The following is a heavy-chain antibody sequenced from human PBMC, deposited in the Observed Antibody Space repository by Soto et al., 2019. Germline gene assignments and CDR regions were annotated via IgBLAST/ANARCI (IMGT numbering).Heavy chain of an antibody. CDR3: ARDGLDYYYYYGMDV. D-gene: IGHD3-16*01. Sequence: SETLSLTCTVSGGSISSYYWSWIRQPPGKGLEWIRYIYYSGSTNYNPSLKSRVTISVDTSKNQFSLKLSSVTAADTAVYYCARDGLDYYYYYGMDVWGQGTTVTVSS. J-gene: IGHJ6*02. V-gene: IGHV4-59*01. CDR2: IYYSGST. CDR1: GGSISSYY.